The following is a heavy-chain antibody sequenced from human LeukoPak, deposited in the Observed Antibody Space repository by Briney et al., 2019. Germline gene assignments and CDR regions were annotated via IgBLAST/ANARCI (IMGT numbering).Heavy chain of an antibody. Sequence: GASVKVSCKASGYTFTSYYMHWVRQAPGQGLEWMGIINPSGGSTSYAQKFQGRVTMTRDTSTSTVYMELSSLRSEDTAVYYCARDVYDFWSGYSIENYYYYMDVWGKGTTVTVSS. CDR1: GYTFTSYY. V-gene: IGHV1-46*01. CDR2: INPSGGST. CDR3: ARDVYDFWSGYSIENYYYYMDV. J-gene: IGHJ6*03. D-gene: IGHD3-3*01.